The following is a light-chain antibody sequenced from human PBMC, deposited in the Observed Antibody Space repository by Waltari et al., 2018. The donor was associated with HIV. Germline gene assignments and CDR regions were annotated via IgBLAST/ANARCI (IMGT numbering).Light chain of an antibody. V-gene: IGLV4-69*01. CDR2: VNSDCSH. CDR3: QTWGTSVQGV. CDR1: SSHNSYA. Sequence: QPMLTQSPSASASLGASVKLTCTLSSSHNSYAIVWHQQRSETAPRFLMRVNSDCSHTKGDGIPDRFSGSSSGTDRYLTISSLQSEDEADYYCQTWGTSVQGVFGGGTKLTVI. J-gene: IGLJ3*02.